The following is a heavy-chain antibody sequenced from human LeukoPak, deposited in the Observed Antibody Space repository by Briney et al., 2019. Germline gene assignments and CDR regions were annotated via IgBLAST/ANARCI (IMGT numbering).Heavy chain of an antibody. V-gene: IGHV3-7*03. D-gene: IGHD4-17*01. CDR1: GFPSSTYW. CDR2: IKQDGSEI. CDR3: ARQATVTTNKLFDY. J-gene: IGHJ4*02. Sequence: GGSLRLSCAASGFPSSTYWMNWVRQAPGKGLEWVANIKQDGSEIYYVDSVKGRFTISRDNAKNSLYLQMNSLRAEDTAVYYCARQATVTTNKLFDYWGQGTLVTVSS.